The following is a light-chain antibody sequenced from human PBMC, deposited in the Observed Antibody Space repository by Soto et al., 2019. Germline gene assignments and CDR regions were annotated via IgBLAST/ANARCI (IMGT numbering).Light chain of an antibody. CDR2: EVT. J-gene: IGLJ3*02. CDR3: SSYSSSRTWV. CDR1: SSYVGGYNY. Sequence: QSALTQPASVSGSPGQSITISCTGTSSYVGGYNYVSWYQQHPGKAPKLMMYEVTDRPSGVSNRFSGSKSGNTASLTISGLQAEDEADYYCSSYSSSRTWVFGGGTKLTVL. V-gene: IGLV2-14*01.